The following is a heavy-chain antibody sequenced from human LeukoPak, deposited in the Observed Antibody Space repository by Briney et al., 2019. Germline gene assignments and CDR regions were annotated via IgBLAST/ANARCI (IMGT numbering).Heavy chain of an antibody. J-gene: IGHJ3*02. V-gene: IGHV3-9*01. D-gene: IGHD3-10*01. Sequence: GRSLRLSCAASGFTFDDYAMHWVRQAPGKGLEWVSGISWNSGNIGYADSVKGRFTISRDNAKNSLYLQMNSLRAEDTAVYYCAREGFGGIPIWGQGAMVTVSS. CDR2: ISWNSGNI. CDR1: GFTFDDYA. CDR3: AREGFGGIPI.